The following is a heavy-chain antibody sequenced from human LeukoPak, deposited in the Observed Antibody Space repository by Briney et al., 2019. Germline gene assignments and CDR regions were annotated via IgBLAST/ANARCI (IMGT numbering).Heavy chain of an antibody. CDR2: ISPDKGKT. CDR3: ARDWGSERIIADY. Sequence: ASVKVSCKASGYRFSDYTMNWVRQAPGQGLEWMGWISPDKGKTDYAQKFQGRVTMTTDTSTSTAYMELRNLRPDDTAVYYCARDWGSERIIADYWGQGTLVTVSS. D-gene: IGHD2/OR15-2a*01. J-gene: IGHJ4*02. CDR1: GYRFSDYT. V-gene: IGHV1-18*01.